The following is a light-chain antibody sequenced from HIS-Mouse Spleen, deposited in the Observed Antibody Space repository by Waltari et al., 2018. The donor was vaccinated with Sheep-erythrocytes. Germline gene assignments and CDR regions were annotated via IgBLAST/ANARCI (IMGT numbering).Light chain of an antibody. CDR1: NIGSKS. CDR2: ADS. J-gene: IGLJ3*02. CDR3: QVWDSSSDHPV. V-gene: IGLV3-21*03. Sequence: SYVLTQPPSVSVAPGKTARITCGGNNIGSKSVHWYQQKPGQAPVLGVYADSDRPSGIPERFAGSNSGNTATLTISRVEAGDEADYYCQVWDSSSDHPVFGGGTKLTVL.